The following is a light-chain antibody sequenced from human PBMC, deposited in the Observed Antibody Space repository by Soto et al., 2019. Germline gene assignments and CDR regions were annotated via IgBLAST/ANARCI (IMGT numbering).Light chain of an antibody. V-gene: IGKV1-27*01. CDR2: AAS. CDR1: QGISNY. Sequence: DIQMTQSPSSLSASVGDRVTITCRASQGISNYLAWYQQKPGKVPKLLIYAASILQSGVPSRFSGSGSGKEFTFTISSLQPEEVATYYCQKYNSAPRTFGHGTKVEIK. J-gene: IGKJ1*01. CDR3: QKYNSAPRT.